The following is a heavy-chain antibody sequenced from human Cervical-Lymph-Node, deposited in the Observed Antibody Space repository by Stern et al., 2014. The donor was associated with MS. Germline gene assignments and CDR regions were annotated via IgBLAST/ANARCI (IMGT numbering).Heavy chain of an antibody. CDR1: GGTFSSIE. CDR2: LSPLFVTT. D-gene: IGHD6-13*01. J-gene: IGHJ4*02. V-gene: IGHV1-69*01. Sequence: VQLVQSGAEVKQPGSSMKVSCKASGGTFSSIEISWGRQAPGQGLEWLGGLSPLFVTTNYAQQVQGRVTIVADESTNTVNMELSRLRSEDTAVYYCVRDQGGIAASWGQGTLVTVSS. CDR3: VRDQGGIAAS.